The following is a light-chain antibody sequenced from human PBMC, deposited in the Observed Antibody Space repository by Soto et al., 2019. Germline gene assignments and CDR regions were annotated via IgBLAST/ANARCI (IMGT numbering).Light chain of an antibody. CDR3: QQRTDRPPWT. J-gene: IGKJ1*01. V-gene: IGKV3-11*01. CDR2: DAS. Sequence: EIVLTQSPATLSLSAGERGTLPCRASQTVRSSYLAWYQQKPGQAPRLLIFDASKRDTGIPARLRGSGSGTAFTLSISSLEHEDFAVYYCQQRTDRPPWTFGQGTKVDIK. CDR1: QTVRSSY.